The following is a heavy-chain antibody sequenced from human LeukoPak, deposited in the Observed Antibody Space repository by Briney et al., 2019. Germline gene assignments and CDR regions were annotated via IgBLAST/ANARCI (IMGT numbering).Heavy chain of an antibody. CDR3: ARGRDYGDMRGRLIDY. V-gene: IGHV3-11*01. J-gene: IGHJ4*02. CDR1: GFIFSDYY. Sequence: PGGSLRLSCAASGFIFSDYYMNWIRQAPGKGLEWVSYISSSGSIIYYVDSVKGRFTISRDNAKNSLYLQMNSLRAEDTAVYYCARGRDYGDMRGRLIDYWGQGTLVTVSS. D-gene: IGHD4-17*01. CDR2: ISSSGSII.